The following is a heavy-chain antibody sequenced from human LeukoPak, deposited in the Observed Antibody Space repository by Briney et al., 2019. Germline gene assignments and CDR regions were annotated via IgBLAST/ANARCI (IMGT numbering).Heavy chain of an antibody. CDR3: ARGRGYSSSSYYFDY. CDR1: GGSFSGYY. V-gene: IGHV4-34*01. D-gene: IGHD6-6*01. Sequence: SETLSLTCAVYGGSFSGYYWSWIRQPPGKGLEWIGEINHSGSTNYNPSLKSRVTISVDTSKNQFSLKLSSVTAADTAGYYCARGRGYSSSSYYFDYWGQGTLVTVSS. J-gene: IGHJ4*02. CDR2: INHSGST.